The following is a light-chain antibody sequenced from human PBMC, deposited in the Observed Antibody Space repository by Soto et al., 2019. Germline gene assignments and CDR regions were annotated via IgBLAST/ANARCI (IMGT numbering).Light chain of an antibody. V-gene: IGKV3-20*01. J-gene: IGKJ5*01. CDR3: QHYVERSPIT. Sequence: EIVMTQSPGTLSLSPGERATLSCRASQRVSSRLAWYQQTPGQAPRPLISGASSRATGIPDRFSGSGSGTDFTLTISRLEPEDFALYYCQHYVERSPITLGQGTRLEIK. CDR2: GAS. CDR1: QRVSSR.